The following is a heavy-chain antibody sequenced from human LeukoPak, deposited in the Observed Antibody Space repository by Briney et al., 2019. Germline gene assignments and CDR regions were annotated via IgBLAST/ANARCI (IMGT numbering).Heavy chain of an antibody. D-gene: IGHD3-22*01. V-gene: IGHV1-2*02. J-gene: IGHJ4*02. Sequence: GSSVKVSCKASGGTFSSYAISWVRQAPGQGLEWMGWINPNSGGTNYAQKFQGRVTMTRDTSISTAYMELSRLRSDDTAVYYCARDTPYDSSGYYPDYWGQGTLVTVSS. CDR2: INPNSGGT. CDR1: GGTFSSYA. CDR3: ARDTPYDSSGYYPDY.